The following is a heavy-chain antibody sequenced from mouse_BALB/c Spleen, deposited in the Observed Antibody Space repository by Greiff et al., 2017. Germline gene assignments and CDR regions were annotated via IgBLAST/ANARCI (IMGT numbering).Heavy chain of an antibody. CDR1: GYAFSSSW. V-gene: IGHV1-82*01. CDR2: IYPGDGDT. D-gene: IGHD2-4*01. CDR3: ARRGNDYDAAMDY. Sequence: QVQLQQSGPELVKPGASVKISCKASGYAFSSSWMNWVKQRPGQGLEWIGRIYPGDGDTNYNGKFKGKATLTADKSSSTAYMQLSSLTSVDSAVYFCARRGNDYDAAMDYWGQGTSVTVSS. J-gene: IGHJ4*01.